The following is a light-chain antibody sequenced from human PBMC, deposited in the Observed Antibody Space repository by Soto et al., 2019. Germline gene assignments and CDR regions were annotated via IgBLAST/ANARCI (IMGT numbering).Light chain of an antibody. Sequence: EIVMTQSPATLSVSPGERATLSCRASQSVTTSYLAWYPQKPGQAPRLLIYDAPNRATGIPARFSGSGSGTEFNLTISSLQTEDFAVYYCQQYYNWTRTFGQGTKVDIK. CDR2: DAP. V-gene: IGKV3D-15*01. CDR1: QSVTTSY. CDR3: QQYYNWTRT. J-gene: IGKJ1*01.